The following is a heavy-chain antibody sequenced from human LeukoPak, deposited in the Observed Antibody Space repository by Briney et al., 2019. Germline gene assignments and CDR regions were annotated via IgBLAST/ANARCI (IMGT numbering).Heavy chain of an antibody. CDR3: ARGGVGAKAVQH. V-gene: IGHV4-34*01. D-gene: IGHD1-26*01. CDR2: INHSGST. Sequence: SETLSLTCAVHGGSFSGYYWSWIRQPPGKGLEWIGEINHSGSTNYNPSLKSRVTISVDTSKNQFSLKLSSVTAADTAVYYCARGGVGAKAVQHWGQGTLVTVSS. J-gene: IGHJ1*01. CDR1: GGSFSGYY.